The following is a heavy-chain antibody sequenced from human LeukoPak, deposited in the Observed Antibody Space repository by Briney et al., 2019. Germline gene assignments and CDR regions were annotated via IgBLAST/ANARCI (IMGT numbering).Heavy chain of an antibody. J-gene: IGHJ1*01. V-gene: IGHV3-30*19. CDR1: GFTFSTYG. Sequence: PGRSLRLSCAASGFTFSTYGMHWVRQAPGKGLEWVAVIWYDGTDKYYADFVKGRFTVSRDSSKNTVYLQMNSLRPEDTAVYPCARDGDQQGEYFQHWGQGTLVTVSS. D-gene: IGHD6-13*01. CDR3: ARDGDQQGEYFQH. CDR2: IWYDGTDK.